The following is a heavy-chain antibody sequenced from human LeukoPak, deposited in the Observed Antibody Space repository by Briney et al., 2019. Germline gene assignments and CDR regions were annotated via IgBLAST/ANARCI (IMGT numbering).Heavy chain of an antibody. Sequence: ASVKVSCKASGYTFTSYGISWVRQAPGQGLEWMGWISAYNGNTNYAQKLQGRVTMTTDTSTSTAYMELRSLRSDDTAVYYCARDIGPRWAAGPDYWGQETLVTVSS. J-gene: IGHJ4*02. CDR3: ARDIGPRWAAGPDY. D-gene: IGHD6-13*01. CDR1: GYTFTSYG. CDR2: ISAYNGNT. V-gene: IGHV1-18*01.